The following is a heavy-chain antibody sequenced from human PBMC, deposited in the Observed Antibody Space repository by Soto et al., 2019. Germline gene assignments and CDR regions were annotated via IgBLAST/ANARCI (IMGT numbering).Heavy chain of an antibody. CDR3: ARISYWVKDY. Sequence: LSLPCTVSGASLSSGSYFWSWIRQPPGKGLEWIGYFYYTGTTKYNPSLESRVTISADTSKNQFSLNLTSVTAADTAVYYCARISYWVKDYWGQGALVTVSS. CDR2: FYYTGTT. J-gene: IGHJ4*02. V-gene: IGHV4-61*01. D-gene: IGHD2-8*02. CDR1: GASLSSGSYF.